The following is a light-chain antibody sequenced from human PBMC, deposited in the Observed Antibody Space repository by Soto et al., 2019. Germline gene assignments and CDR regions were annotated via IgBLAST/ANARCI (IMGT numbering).Light chain of an antibody. V-gene: IGLV2-14*01. CDR2: EVN. CDR3: RSYTSSSTLYV. Sequence: QPVLTQPASVSGSPRQSCTISCTGASSDVGSYTYVSWYQQHPGKAPKLMIYEVNNRPSGVSNRFSGSKSGNTASLTISGLQAEDEADYYCRSYTSSSTLYVFGTGTKLTVL. CDR1: SSDVGSYTY. J-gene: IGLJ1*01.